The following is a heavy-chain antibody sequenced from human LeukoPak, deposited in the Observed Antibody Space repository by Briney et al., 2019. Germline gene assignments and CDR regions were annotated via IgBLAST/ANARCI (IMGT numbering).Heavy chain of an antibody. V-gene: IGHV4-4*07. CDR1: GGSISSYY. D-gene: IGHD2-15*01. Sequence: SETLSLTCTVSGGSISSYYWSWIRQPAGKGLEWIGRIYTSGSTNYNPSLKSRVTMSVDTSKNQFSLKLSSVTAADTAVYYCARGASGSRLGNFDYWGQGTLVTVSS. CDR3: ARGASGSRLGNFDY. CDR2: IYTSGST. J-gene: IGHJ4*02.